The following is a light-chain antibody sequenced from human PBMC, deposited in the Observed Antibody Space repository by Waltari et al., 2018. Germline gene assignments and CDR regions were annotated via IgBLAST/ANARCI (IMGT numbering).Light chain of an antibody. CDR3: QQYDISPLT. Sequence: EIVLTQSPGTLSLSPGERATLSCRASQTVRTTYLAWSQQKPGQAPTLLIYGASSRATYIPDRFSGSGSGTDFSLTISSLEPEDFAVYYCQQYDISPLTFGGGTKVEIK. CDR2: GAS. CDR1: QTVRTTY. J-gene: IGKJ4*01. V-gene: IGKV3-20*01.